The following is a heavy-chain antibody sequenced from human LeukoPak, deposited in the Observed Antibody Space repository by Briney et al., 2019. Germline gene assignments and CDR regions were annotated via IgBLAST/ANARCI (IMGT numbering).Heavy chain of an antibody. CDR3: ATSRDVLLRFGELY. CDR2: IKQDGSEK. D-gene: IGHD3-10*01. V-gene: IGHV3-7*01. Sequence: GGSLRLSCAASGFTFSSYWMSWVRQAPGKGLEWVANIKQDGSEKYYVDSVKGRFTISRDNAKNSLYLQMNSLRAEDTAVYYCATSRDVLLRFGELYWGQGTLVTVSS. J-gene: IGHJ4*02. CDR1: GFTFSSYW.